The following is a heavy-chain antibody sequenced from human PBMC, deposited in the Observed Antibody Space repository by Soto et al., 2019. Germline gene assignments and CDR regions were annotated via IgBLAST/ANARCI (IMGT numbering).Heavy chain of an antibody. Sequence: GGSLRLSCAASGFTFSSYAMSWVRQAPGKGLEWVSAISGSGGNTYCADSVKGRFTISRDNSKNTLYLQMNSLRAEDTAVYYCAKCRVVDYGMDVWGQGTTVTVSS. CDR3: AKCRVVDYGMDV. J-gene: IGHJ6*02. V-gene: IGHV3-23*01. CDR2: ISGSGGNT. CDR1: GFTFSSYA. D-gene: IGHD6-6*01.